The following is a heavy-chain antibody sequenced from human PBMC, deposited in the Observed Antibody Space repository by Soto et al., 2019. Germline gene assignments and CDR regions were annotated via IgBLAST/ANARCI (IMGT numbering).Heavy chain of an antibody. CDR1: GFTFSDYY. CDR3: ARTAGAFMVRGRRTRPFDY. CDR2: ISSSSSYT. J-gene: IGHJ4*02. V-gene: IGHV3-11*06. Sequence: GGSLRLSCAASGFTFSDYYMSWIRQAPGKGLEWVSYISSSSSYTNYADSVKGRFTISRDNAKNSLYLQMNSLRAEDTAVYYCARTAGAFMVRGRRTRPFDYWGQGTLVTVSS. D-gene: IGHD3-10*01.